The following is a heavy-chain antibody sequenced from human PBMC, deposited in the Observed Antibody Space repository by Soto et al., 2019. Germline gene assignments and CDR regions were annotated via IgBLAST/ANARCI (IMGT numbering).Heavy chain of an antibody. CDR1: GGTFSSYA. CDR2: IIPIFGTA. V-gene: IGHV1-69*01. Sequence: QVQLVQSGAEVKKPGSSVKVSCKASGGTFSSYAISWVRQAPGQGLEWMGGIIPIFGTANYAQKFQGRVTITADESTSTAYMELSSLRSEDTAVYYCPQTGTPQIIYYYYGMDVWGQGTTVTVSS. CDR3: PQTGTPQIIYYYYGMDV. D-gene: IGHD1-1*01. J-gene: IGHJ6*02.